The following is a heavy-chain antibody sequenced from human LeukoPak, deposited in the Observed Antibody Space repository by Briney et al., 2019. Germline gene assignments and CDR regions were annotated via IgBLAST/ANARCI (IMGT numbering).Heavy chain of an antibody. CDR1: GFTFSSYW. J-gene: IGHJ4*02. D-gene: IGHD6-13*01. V-gene: IGHV3-7*05. CDR3: ARVRLYSSSWYLDY. Sequence: GGSLRLSCAASGFTFSSYWMSWVRQAPGEGLQWVANIKPDGSEKYYVDSVKGRFTISRDNAKNSLDLQMNSLRVEDTAVYYCARVRLYSSSWYLDYWGQGTLVTVSS. CDR2: IKPDGSEK.